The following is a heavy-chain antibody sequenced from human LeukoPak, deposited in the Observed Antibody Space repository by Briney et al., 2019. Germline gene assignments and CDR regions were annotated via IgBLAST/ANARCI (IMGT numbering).Heavy chain of an antibody. D-gene: IGHD6-13*01. CDR1: GGSISSYY. CDR2: IYYSGST. V-gene: IGHV4-59*08. Sequence: SETLSLTCTVSGGSISSYYWSWIRQLPGKGLEWIGYIYYSGSTNYNPSLKSRVTISVDTSKNQFSLKLSSVTAADTAVYYCARLAAAGPGTYYYYYGMDVWGQGTTVTVSS. J-gene: IGHJ6*02. CDR3: ARLAAAGPGTYYYYYGMDV.